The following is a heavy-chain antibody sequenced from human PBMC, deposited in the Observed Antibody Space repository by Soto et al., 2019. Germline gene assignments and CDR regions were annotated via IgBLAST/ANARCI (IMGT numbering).Heavy chain of an antibody. CDR1: GYTFTNYA. D-gene: IGHD1-26*01. V-gene: IGHV1-3*04. CDR3: ARDTKWDPRGVEAQQDDYFGY. Sequence: QVQLVQSGAEVKKPGASVKVSCKAPGYTFTNYAIHWVRQAPGQSLEWMGWIDTGNGNTTYSQKFQGRVTITRDTYANSAAMELSSLRSDDTAVYYCARDTKWDPRGVEAQQDDYFGYWGQGTLVTVSS. J-gene: IGHJ4*02. CDR2: IDTGNGNT.